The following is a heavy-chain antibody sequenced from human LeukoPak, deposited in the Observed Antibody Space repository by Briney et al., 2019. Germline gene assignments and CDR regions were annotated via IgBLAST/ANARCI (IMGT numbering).Heavy chain of an antibody. CDR2: ISSSSSYI. Sequence: GGSLRLSCAASGFTFSSYSMSWVRQAPGKGLEWVSSISSSSSYIYYADSVKGRFTISRDNAKNSLYLQMNSLRAEDTAVYYCAREPAGRYYGSWGQGTLVTVSS. D-gene: IGHD3-10*01. CDR3: AREPAGRYYGS. CDR1: GFTFSSYS. V-gene: IGHV3-21*01. J-gene: IGHJ5*02.